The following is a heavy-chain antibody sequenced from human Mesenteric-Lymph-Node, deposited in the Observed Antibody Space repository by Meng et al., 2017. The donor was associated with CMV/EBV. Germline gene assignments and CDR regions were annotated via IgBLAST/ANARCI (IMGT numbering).Heavy chain of an antibody. CDR1: GGSISSYY. CDR3: AGYCSSTSSPFGMDV. CDR2: IYYSGST. D-gene: IGHD2-2*01. V-gene: IGHV4-59*01. J-gene: IGHJ6*02. Sequence: SETLSLTCTGSGGSISSYYWSWIRQPPGQGLEWIGYIYYSGSTNYNPSLKSRVTISVDTSKNQFSLKLSSVTAADTAVYYCAGYCSSTSSPFGMDVWGQGTTVTVSS.